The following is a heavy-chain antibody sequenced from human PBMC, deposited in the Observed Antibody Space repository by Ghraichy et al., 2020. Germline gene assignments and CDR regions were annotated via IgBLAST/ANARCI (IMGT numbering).Heavy chain of an antibody. J-gene: IGHJ4*01. V-gene: IGHV3-11*01. CDR2: IRNSGATI. CDR3: VRGYYYDTSGPKYYFDS. CDR1: GFIFSDSY. D-gene: IGHD3-22*01. Sequence: GGSLRLSCAASGFIFSDSYMSWIRQAPGKGLEWIAYIRNSGATIYYRDSVKGQFPISRDNTKDLLYLHMNSLRADDTAVYYCVRGYYYDTSGPKYYFDSWSHGTLVTVSS.